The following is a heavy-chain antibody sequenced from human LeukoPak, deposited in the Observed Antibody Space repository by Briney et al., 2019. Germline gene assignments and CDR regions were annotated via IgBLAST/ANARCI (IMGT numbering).Heavy chain of an antibody. J-gene: IGHJ6*03. CDR3: ARDRSGVIRGADYYYYMDV. D-gene: IGHD1-26*01. Sequence: PSETLSLTCTVSGGSISSSSYYWGWIRQPPGKGLEWIGRIYTSGSTNYNPSLKSRVTMSVDTSKDQFSLKLSSVTAADTAVYYCARDRSGVIRGADYYYYMDVWGKGTTVTISS. CDR2: IYTSGST. CDR1: GGSISSSSYY. V-gene: IGHV4-39*07.